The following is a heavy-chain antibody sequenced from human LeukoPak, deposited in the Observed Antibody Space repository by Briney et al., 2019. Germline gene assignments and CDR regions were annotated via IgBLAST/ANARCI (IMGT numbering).Heavy chain of an antibody. D-gene: IGHD3-22*01. Sequence: GGSLRLSCAASEFSVGSNYMTWVRQAPGKGLEWVSLIYSGGSTYYADSVKGRFTISRDNSKNTLYLQMNSLRVEDTAVYYCARGLFLSGYLDAFDIWGQGTVVTVSS. V-gene: IGHV3-66*01. CDR3: ARGLFLSGYLDAFDI. CDR1: EFSVGSNY. CDR2: IYSGGST. J-gene: IGHJ3*02.